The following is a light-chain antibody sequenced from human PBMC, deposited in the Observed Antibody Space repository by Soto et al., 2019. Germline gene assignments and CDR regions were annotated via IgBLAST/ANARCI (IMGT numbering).Light chain of an antibody. V-gene: IGKV3-15*01. J-gene: IGKJ1*01. CDR1: QSVRSN. CDR3: HQYGNWPPWT. Sequence: ETVMTQSPATLSVSPGGRATLSCRASQSVRSNLAWYQQKPGQAPRLLIFGASTRATGIPDRFSGSGYGTELTLTISSLQFEDFAVYYCHQYGNWPPWTFGQGTKVEIK. CDR2: GAS.